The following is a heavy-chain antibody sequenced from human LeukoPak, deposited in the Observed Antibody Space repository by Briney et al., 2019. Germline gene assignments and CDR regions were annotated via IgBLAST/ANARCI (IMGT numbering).Heavy chain of an antibody. CDR3: ARSDTLHIQSSSWHFDY. V-gene: IGHV4-59*01. D-gene: IGHD6-13*01. CDR1: GGSIGTNF. CDR2: RSYSGST. J-gene: IGHJ4*02. Sequence: PSETLSLTCSVAGGSIGTNFWSWIRQVPGNGLEWIGYRSYSGSTNYNPSLKSRVSISIDTSKNQFSLELNSVTAADTAVYYCARSDTLHIQSSSWHFDYWGQGTLVTVSS.